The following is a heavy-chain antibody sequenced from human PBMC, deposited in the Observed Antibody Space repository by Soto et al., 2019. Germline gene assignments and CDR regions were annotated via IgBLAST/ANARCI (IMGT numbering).Heavy chain of an antibody. D-gene: IGHD2-2*01. V-gene: IGHV3-33*01. CDR2: IWYDGSNK. Sequence: QVQLVESGGGVVQPGRSLRLSCAASGFTLSSYGMHWVRQAPGKGLEWVAVIWYDGSNKYYADSVKGRFTISRDNSKNTLYLQMNSLRAEDTAVYYCARWGVVVVPAANYYYYMDVWGKGTTVTVSS. J-gene: IGHJ6*03. CDR1: GFTLSSYG. CDR3: ARWGVVVVPAANYYYYMDV.